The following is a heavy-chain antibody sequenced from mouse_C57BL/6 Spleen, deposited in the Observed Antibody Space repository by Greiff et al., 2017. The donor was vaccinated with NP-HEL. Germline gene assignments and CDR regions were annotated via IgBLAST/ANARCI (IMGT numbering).Heavy chain of an antibody. CDR2: IDPTSGVT. CDR1: GYTFTSYW. CDR3: ARRDEGYSYFDY. D-gene: IGHD2-3*01. V-gene: IGHV1-72*01. Sequence: VQRQQSGAELVKPGASVKLSCKASGYTFTSYWMHWVKQRPGRGLEWIGRIDPTSGVTPDNENVQSKATLTVDKPSSTAYMQLSSLTSEDSAVYYCARRDEGYSYFDYWGQGTTLTVSS. J-gene: IGHJ2*01.